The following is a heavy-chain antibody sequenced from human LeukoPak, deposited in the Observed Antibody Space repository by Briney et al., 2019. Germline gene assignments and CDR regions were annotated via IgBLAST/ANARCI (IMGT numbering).Heavy chain of an antibody. D-gene: IGHD3-10*01. J-gene: IGHJ5*02. CDR3: ARWYYYGSGSYPLSFDP. V-gene: IGHV1-69*04. CDR1: GGTFSSYA. CDR2: IIPILGIA. Sequence: GASVKVSCKASGGTFSSYAISWVRQAPGQGLEWMGRIIPILGIANYAQKFQGRVTITADKSTSTAYMELSSLRSEDTAVYYCARWYYYGSGSYPLSFDPWGQGTLVTVSS.